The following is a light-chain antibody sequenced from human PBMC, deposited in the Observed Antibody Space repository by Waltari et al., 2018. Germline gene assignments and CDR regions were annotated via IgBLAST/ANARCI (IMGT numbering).Light chain of an antibody. CDR3: AAWDSSLSVVL. CDR1: SSNIGKNY. V-gene: IGLV1-51*02. J-gene: IGLJ2*01. CDR2: ETN. Sequence: QSVLTQPPSVSAAPGQRVTISCSGSSSNIGKNYVSWYQQVPGVAPKLLISETNKRPSGIPDRFSGSASGTSATLDITGLQTGDEADYFCAAWDSSLSVVLFGRGTKVTVL.